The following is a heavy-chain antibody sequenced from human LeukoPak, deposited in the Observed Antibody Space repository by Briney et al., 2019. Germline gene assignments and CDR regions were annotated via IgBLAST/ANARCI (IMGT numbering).Heavy chain of an antibody. V-gene: IGHV4-59*11. CDR3: ARLSRIATAGAYSYHSLDI. D-gene: IGHD6-13*01. Sequence: SETLSLTCTVAGGSINDQAWCWVRQPPGRGLEWIGCVYYTGSSEYNASLKSRLTISTDTSNNQVSLKVTSVTAADTAIYSCARLSRIATAGAYSYHSLDIRGQGTTVTVSS. CDR2: VYYTGSS. CDR1: GGSINDQA. J-gene: IGHJ6*02.